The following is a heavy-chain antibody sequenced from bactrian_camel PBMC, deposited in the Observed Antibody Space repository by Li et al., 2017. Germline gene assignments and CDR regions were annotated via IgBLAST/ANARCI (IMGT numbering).Heavy chain of an antibody. D-gene: IGHD4*01. CDR1: GFTFSTRG. CDR3: AKLGDESYYSDYGPFGY. Sequence: HVQLVESGGGLVQPGRSLRLPCAASGFTFSTRGMYWVRQAPGKGLDWVSAINTDGASTYYADSVKGRFTISRDNAKNTLYLQLNSLKIDDTAMYYCAKLGDESYYSDYGPFGYWGQGTQVTVS. CDR2: INTDGAST. V-gene: IGHV3S1*01. J-gene: IGHJ6*01.